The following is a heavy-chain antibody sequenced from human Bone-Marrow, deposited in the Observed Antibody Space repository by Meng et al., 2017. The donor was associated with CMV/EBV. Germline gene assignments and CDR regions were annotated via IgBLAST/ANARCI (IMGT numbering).Heavy chain of an antibody. CDR2: IYYSGST. CDR3: ADFWSDY. Sequence: SETLSLTCTVSGGSISSSSYYWGWIRQPPGKGLEWIGSIYYSGSTYYNPSLKSRVTISVDTSKNQFSLKLSSVTAADTAVYYCADFWSDYWGQGTLVTVPS. CDR1: GGSISSSSYY. J-gene: IGHJ4*02. V-gene: IGHV4-39*07. D-gene: IGHD3-3*01.